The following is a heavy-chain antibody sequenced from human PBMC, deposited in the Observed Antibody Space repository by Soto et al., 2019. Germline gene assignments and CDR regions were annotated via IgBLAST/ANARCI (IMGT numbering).Heavy chain of an antibody. D-gene: IGHD2-2*01. CDR3: AASIVLVPSGRDV. CDR1: GGSFSGYY. V-gene: IGHV4-34*01. J-gene: IGHJ6*04. Sequence: SETLSLTCAVYGGSFSGYYWSWIRQPPGKGLEWIGEINQSVSTNYNTSLKSRVTISVDTSKNQFSLKLSSVTAADTAVYYCAASIVLVPSGRDVWGKGKTVTVSA. CDR2: INQSVST.